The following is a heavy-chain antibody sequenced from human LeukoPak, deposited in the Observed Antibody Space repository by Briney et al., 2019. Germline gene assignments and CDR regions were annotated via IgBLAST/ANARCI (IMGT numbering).Heavy chain of an antibody. Sequence: ASVKVSCKASGYTFTSYDINWVRQASGQGLEWMGWMSPKSGKTGYAQKFQGRVTITKDTSISTAYMELSSLTSEDTAVYYCARTPPRGLIDYWGQGTLVTVSS. CDR2: MSPKSGKT. CDR3: ARTPPRGLIDY. V-gene: IGHV1-8*02. D-gene: IGHD3-16*01. J-gene: IGHJ4*02. CDR1: GYTFTSYD.